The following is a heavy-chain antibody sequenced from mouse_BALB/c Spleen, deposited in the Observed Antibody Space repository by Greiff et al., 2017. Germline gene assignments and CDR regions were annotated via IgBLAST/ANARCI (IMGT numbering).Heavy chain of an antibody. CDR2: ISYSGST. CDR1: GYSITSDYA. V-gene: IGHV3-2*02. CDR3: ARGEDY. Sequence: DVKLVESGPGLVKPSQSLSLTCPVTGYSITSDYAWNWIRQFPGNKLEWMGYISYSGSTSYNPSLKSRISITRDTSKNQFFLQLNSVTTEDTATYYCARGEDYWGQGTTLTGSS. J-gene: IGHJ2*01.